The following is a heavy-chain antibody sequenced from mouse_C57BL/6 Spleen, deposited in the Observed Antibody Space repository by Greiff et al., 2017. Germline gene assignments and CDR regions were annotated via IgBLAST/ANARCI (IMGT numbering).Heavy chain of an antibody. V-gene: IGHV5-17*01. D-gene: IGHD2-10*02. CDR2: ISSGGSTI. Sequence: EVKLVESGGGLVKPGGSLKLSCAASGFTFSDYGMHWVRQAPEKGLEWVAYISSGGSTIYYADTVKGRFTISRDNAKNTLFLQMTSLRSEDTAMYYCARNDPSYWYFDVWGTGTTVTVSS. J-gene: IGHJ1*03. CDR3: ARNDPSYWYFDV. CDR1: GFTFSDYG.